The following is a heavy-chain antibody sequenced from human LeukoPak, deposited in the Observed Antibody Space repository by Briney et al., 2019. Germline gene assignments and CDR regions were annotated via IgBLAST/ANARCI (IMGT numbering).Heavy chain of an antibody. Sequence: GGSLRLSCAASGFIFSNYGMNWVRQAPGKGLEWVGRIKSKTDGGTTDYAAPVKGRFTISRDDSKNTLYLQMNSLKTEDTAVYYCVFYFDSSGYQNVDYWGQGTLVTVSS. CDR2: IKSKTDGGTT. CDR3: VFYFDSSGYQNVDY. V-gene: IGHV3-15*01. J-gene: IGHJ4*02. CDR1: GFIFSNYG. D-gene: IGHD3-22*01.